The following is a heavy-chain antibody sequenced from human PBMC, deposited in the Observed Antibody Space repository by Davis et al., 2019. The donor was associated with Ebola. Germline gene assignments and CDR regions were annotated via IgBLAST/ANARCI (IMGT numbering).Heavy chain of an antibody. CDR2: ISCSGGST. V-gene: IGHV3-23*01. CDR1: GFTFSSYA. J-gene: IGHJ4*02. D-gene: IGHD1-14*01. CDR3: ARDLRGSRSY. Sequence: PGGSLRLSCAASGFTFSSYAMSWVRQAPGKGLEWVSAISCSGGSTYYADSVKGRFTISRDNSKNTLYLQMNSLRAEDTAVYYCARDLRGSRSYWGQGTLVTVSS.